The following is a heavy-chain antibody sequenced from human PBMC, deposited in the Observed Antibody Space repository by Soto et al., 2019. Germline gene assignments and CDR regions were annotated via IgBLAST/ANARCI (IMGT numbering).Heavy chain of an antibody. Sequence: QVQLVESGGGVVRPGRSLRLSCAASGFTFSSYGMHWVRQAPGKGLEWVAVIWYDGSNKYYADSVKGRFTISRDNSKNTLYLQMNSLRAEDTAVYYCARGTTVSTYLDYWGQGTLVTVSS. CDR2: IWYDGSNK. CDR1: GFTFSSYG. D-gene: IGHD4-17*01. V-gene: IGHV3-33*01. CDR3: ARGTTVSTYLDY. J-gene: IGHJ4*02.